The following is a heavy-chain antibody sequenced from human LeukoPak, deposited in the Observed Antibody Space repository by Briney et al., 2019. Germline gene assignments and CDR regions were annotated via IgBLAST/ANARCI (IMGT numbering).Heavy chain of an antibody. J-gene: IGHJ3*02. CDR2: ST. CDR3: ARGVPYYYDSSGYPPWAFDI. Sequence: STYYNPSLKSRVTISVDTSKNQFSLKLSSVTAADTAVYYCARGVPYYYDSSGYPPWAFDIWGQGTMVTVSS. V-gene: IGHV4-30-2*05. D-gene: IGHD3-22*01.